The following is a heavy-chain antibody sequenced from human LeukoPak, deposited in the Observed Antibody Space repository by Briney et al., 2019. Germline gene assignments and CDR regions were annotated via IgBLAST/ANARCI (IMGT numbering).Heavy chain of an antibody. V-gene: IGHV3-30*02. J-gene: IGHJ2*01. CDR3: AKDGGNYDFWSGYRWYFDL. CDR2: VRNDGSDK. CDR1: GFTFSNYG. D-gene: IGHD3-3*01. Sequence: GGSLRLSCSASGFTFSNYGVHWVRQAPGKGLEWVAFVRNDGSDKFYADSVKGRITISRDNSKNTLYLQMTSLRVEDTAVYYCAKDGGNYDFWSGYRWYFDLWGRGTLVTVSS.